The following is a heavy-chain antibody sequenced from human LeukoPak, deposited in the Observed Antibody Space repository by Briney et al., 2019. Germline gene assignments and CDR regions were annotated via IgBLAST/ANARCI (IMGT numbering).Heavy chain of an antibody. V-gene: IGHV4-39*07. CDR2: IYYSGST. CDR3: ARPLRQLRYFDY. D-gene: IGHD3-9*01. J-gene: IGHJ4*02. Sequence: PSETLSLTCTVSGGSISSSSYYWGWIRQPPGKGLEWIGSIYYSGSTYYNPSLKSRVTISVDTSKNQFSLKLSSVTAADTAVYYCARPLRQLRYFDYWGQGTLVTVSS. CDR1: GGSISSSSYY.